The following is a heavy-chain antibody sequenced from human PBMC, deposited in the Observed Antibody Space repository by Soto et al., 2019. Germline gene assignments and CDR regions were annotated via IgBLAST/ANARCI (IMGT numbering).Heavy chain of an antibody. V-gene: IGHV3-33*06. CDR3: AKVGGTVTSDY. CDR2: IYYDGSNK. Sequence: QVQLVESGGSVVQPGRSLRLSCAASGFAFNAYGMHWVRQAPGKGLEWVEMIYYDGSNKYYADSVKGRFTISRDNSKNTLYLQMSSLRAEDTALYYCAKVGGTVTSDYWGQGTLVTVSS. CDR1: GFAFNAYG. D-gene: IGHD4-17*01. J-gene: IGHJ4*02.